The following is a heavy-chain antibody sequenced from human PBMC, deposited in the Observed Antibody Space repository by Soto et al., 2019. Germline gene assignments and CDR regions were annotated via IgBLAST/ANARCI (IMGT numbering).Heavy chain of an antibody. D-gene: IGHD3-22*01. CDR1: GFTFDDYA. Sequence: EVQLVESGGGLVQPGRSLRLSCAASGFTFDDYAMHWVRQAPGKGLEWVSGISWNSGSIGYADSVKGRFTISRDNAKNSLYLHMNSLRAEDTALYYCAKADYYDSSGPEDVWGQGTTVTVSS. CDR3: AKADYYDSSGPEDV. CDR2: ISWNSGSI. J-gene: IGHJ6*02. V-gene: IGHV3-9*01.